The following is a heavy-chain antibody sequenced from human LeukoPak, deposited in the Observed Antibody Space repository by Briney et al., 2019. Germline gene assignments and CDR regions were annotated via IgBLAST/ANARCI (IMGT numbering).Heavy chain of an antibody. Sequence: SETLSLTCTVSGGSISSGSYYWSWIRQPAGKGLEWIGRIYTSGSTNYNPSLKSRVTISVDTSKNQLSLKLTSVTAADTAVYYCARNRYSGYDFDYWGQGTLVTVSS. D-gene: IGHD5-12*01. J-gene: IGHJ4*02. CDR2: IYTSGST. CDR1: GGSISSGSYY. CDR3: ARNRYSGYDFDY. V-gene: IGHV4-61*02.